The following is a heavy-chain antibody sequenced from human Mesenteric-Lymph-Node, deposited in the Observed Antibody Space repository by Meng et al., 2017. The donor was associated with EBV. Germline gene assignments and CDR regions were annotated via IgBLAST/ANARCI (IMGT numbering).Heavy chain of an antibody. V-gene: IGHV1-18*01. CDR3: AREGDWTTFDY. CDR2: ISAYNGNT. J-gene: IGHJ4*02. D-gene: IGHD3/OR15-3a*01. Sequence: QVQLVQSGGEVKKPGVSVRVSCKASGYTYTSYGIIWVRQAPGQGLEWVGWISAYNGNTNYAQKVQGRVTMTTDTSTTTAYMELRRLRSDDTAVYYCAREGDWTTFDYWGQGTLVTVSS. CDR1: GYTYTSYG.